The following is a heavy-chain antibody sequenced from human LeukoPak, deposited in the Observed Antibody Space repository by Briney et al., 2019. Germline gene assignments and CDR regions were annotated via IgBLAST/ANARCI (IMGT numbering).Heavy chain of an antibody. Sequence: PGGSLRLSCAASGFTFSSYGMHWVRQAPGKGLEWVAVISYDGSNKYYADSVKGRFTISRDNSKNTPYLQMNSLRAEDTAVYYCARGGLGRASDWFDPWGQGTLVTVSS. CDR3: ARGGLGRASDWFDP. D-gene: IGHD1-26*01. J-gene: IGHJ5*02. CDR2: ISYDGSNK. CDR1: GFTFSSYG. V-gene: IGHV3-30*12.